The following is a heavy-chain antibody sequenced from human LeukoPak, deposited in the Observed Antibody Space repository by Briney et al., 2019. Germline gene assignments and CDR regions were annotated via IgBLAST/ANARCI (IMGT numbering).Heavy chain of an antibody. J-gene: IGHJ4*02. D-gene: IGHD3-3*01. Sequence: SETLSLTCAVYGGSFSGYYWRWIRQPPGKGLEWIGEINHSGSTNYNPSLKSRVTISVDTSKNQFSLKLSSVTAADTAVYYCARAYYDFWSGPPHYWSQGTLVTVSS. CDR2: INHSGST. CDR1: GGSFSGYY. V-gene: IGHV4-34*01. CDR3: ARAYYDFWSGPPHY.